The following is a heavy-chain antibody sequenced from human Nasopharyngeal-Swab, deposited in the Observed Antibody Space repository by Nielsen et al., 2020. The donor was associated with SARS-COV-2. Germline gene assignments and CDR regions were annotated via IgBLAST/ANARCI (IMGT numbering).Heavy chain of an antibody. D-gene: IGHD4/OR15-4a*01. J-gene: IGHJ1*01. V-gene: IGHV4-61*01. CDR1: GGSVNSGSYY. CDR2: IYYTGST. Sequence: SETLSLTCTVSGGSVNSGSYYWSWIRQPPGKGLEWIGYIYYTGSTNYNPSLKSRVTISVDTSKNQFALKLRSATAADSAVYYCARVAVLALAEYFQHWGQGTLVTVSS. CDR3: ARVAVLALAEYFQH.